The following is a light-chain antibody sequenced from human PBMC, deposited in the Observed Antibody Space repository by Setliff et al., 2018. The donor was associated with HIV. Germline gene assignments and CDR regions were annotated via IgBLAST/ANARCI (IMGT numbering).Light chain of an antibody. V-gene: IGLV2-18*02. CDR3: SSYTDSATFV. CDR2: EVN. Sequence: QSALTQPPSVSGSPGQSVTISCTGTSSDVGNYNRVSWYQQPPGTAPKLILYEVNYRPSGVPDRFSGSKSGVTASLTISGLQAEDEADYYCSSYTDSATFVFGTGNKVTVL. J-gene: IGLJ1*01. CDR1: SSDVGNYNR.